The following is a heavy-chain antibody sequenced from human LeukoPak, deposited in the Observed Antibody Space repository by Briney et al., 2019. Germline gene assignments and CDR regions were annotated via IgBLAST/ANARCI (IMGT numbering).Heavy chain of an antibody. Sequence: GGSLRLSCAASAFTFSSYAMAWVRQAPGKGLEWVSTLSGTGGNTYYADSVKGRFTISRDNSKNTLYLQMNSLRAEDTAVYYCAKAWALTYLGGVDSWGQGTLVTVSS. J-gene: IGHJ4*02. D-gene: IGHD2-21*02. V-gene: IGHV3-23*01. CDR3: AKAWALTYLGGVDS. CDR1: AFTFSSYA. CDR2: LSGTGGNT.